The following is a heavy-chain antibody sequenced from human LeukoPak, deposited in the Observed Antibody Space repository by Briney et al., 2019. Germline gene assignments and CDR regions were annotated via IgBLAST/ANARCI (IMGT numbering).Heavy chain of an antibody. Sequence: PGGSLRLSCAASGFTFGSQWVSWVRQAPGKGLERVANIKQDGREKYYVDSVKGRFTISRDNAKNSLYLQMNSLRAEDTAVYYCARRGMYSSSWAYFDSWGQGTLVTVSS. CDR2: IKQDGREK. V-gene: IGHV3-7*01. D-gene: IGHD6-13*01. CDR3: ARRGMYSSSWAYFDS. J-gene: IGHJ4*02. CDR1: GFTFGSQW.